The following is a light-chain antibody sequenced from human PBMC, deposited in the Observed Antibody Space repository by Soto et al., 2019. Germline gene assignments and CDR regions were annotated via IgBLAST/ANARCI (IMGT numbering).Light chain of an antibody. CDR1: SSDIGAYKY. J-gene: IGLJ2*01. Sequence: QSALTQPASVSGSPGQSITISCTGTSSDIGAYKYVSWYQHHPGKAPKLMIYEVSYRPSGVSNRFSASKSGNTASLTISGLQAEDEADYYCSLYTSSSTSFGGGTKVTVL. CDR2: EVS. V-gene: IGLV2-14*01. CDR3: SLYTSSSTS.